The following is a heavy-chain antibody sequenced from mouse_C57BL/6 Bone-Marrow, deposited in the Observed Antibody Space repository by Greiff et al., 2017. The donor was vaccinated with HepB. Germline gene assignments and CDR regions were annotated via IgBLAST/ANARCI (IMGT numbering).Heavy chain of an antibody. J-gene: IGHJ1*03. CDR3: ARVYDGYWYFDV. CDR1: EYEFPSHD. D-gene: IGHD2-3*01. V-gene: IGHV5-2*01. Sequence: EVKLVESGGGLVQPGESLKLSCESNEYEFPSHDMSWVRKTPEKRLELVAAINSDGGSTYYPDTMERRFIISRDNTKKTLYLQMSSLRSEEAALYYCARVYDGYWYFDVWGTGTTVTVSS. CDR2: INSDGGST.